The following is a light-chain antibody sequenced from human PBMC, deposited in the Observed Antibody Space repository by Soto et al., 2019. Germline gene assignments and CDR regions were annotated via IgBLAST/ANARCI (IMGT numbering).Light chain of an antibody. V-gene: IGLV3-1*01. CDR1: KLGGKY. CDR2: VDT. J-gene: IGLJ2*01. CDR3: QAWANSVV. Sequence: SYELTQPPSVSVSPGQTATMTCSGAKLGGKYVCWYQQTPGQSAVLVIYVDTKRPSGIPERCPGSNSGNTATLTISGTQAMAEADYYCQAWANSVVFGGGTKLTVL.